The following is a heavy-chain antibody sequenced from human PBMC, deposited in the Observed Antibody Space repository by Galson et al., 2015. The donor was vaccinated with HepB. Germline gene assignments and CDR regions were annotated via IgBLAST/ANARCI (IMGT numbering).Heavy chain of an antibody. CDR3: ARDAMGRGSGKFSAFDY. J-gene: IGHJ4*02. CDR2: ISSLGDIE. Sequence: SLRLSCATSGFTFNTYTMHWVRQAPGKELEWLATISSLGDIEYYADSVKGRFTNSRDNAKNIPYLQVNSLRTDDTALYYCARDAMGRGSGKFSAFDYWGQGTLITVSS. D-gene: IGHD1-26*01. CDR1: GFTFNTYT. V-gene: IGHV3-30-3*01.